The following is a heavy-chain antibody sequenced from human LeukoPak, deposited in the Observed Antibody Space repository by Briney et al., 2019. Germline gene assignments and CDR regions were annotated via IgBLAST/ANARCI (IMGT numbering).Heavy chain of an antibody. J-gene: IGHJ3*01. CDR2: IYYSGST. V-gene: IGHV4-59*01. CDR3: ATSLYSNGWYSFDF. CDR1: GXSIGSYY. D-gene: IGHD6-13*01. Sequence: SETLSLTCTVSGXSIGSYYWSWIRQPPGKGLEWIGYIYYSGSTHSNPSLKSRVTISVDTSKNQFSLKLSSVSAADTAVYYCATSLYSNGWYSFDFWGQGTMVTVSS.